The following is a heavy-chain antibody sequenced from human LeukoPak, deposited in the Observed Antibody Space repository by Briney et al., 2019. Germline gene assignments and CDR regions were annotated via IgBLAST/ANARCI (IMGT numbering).Heavy chain of an antibody. J-gene: IGHJ4*02. CDR2: ISGSGGST. Sequence: GGSLRLSCAASGFTFSNYAMTWVRQAPGKGLEGVSGISGSGGSTYYADSVKGRFTISRDNSKNPLYLQMNSLRAEGTAGYYCAKDRGRNYLFYLDYWGQGSLVNVSS. CDR3: AKDRGRNYLFYLDY. D-gene: IGHD1-7*01. CDR1: GFTFSNYA. V-gene: IGHV3-23*01.